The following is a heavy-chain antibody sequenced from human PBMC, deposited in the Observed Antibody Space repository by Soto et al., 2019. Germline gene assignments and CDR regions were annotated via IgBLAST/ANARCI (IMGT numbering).Heavy chain of an antibody. CDR2: IRSGGTTK. V-gene: IGHV3-48*01. CDR3: ARDVGSSGSSRWFDT. J-gene: IGHJ5*02. D-gene: IGHD3-10*01. Sequence: GGSLRLSCAASGFTFSSYSMNWVRQAPGKGLEWIALIRSGGTTKYYTDSMKGRFSISRDKSKSTLYLQVNSLRAEDTATYYCARDVGSSGSSRWFDTWGQGTLVTVSS. CDR1: GFTFSSYS.